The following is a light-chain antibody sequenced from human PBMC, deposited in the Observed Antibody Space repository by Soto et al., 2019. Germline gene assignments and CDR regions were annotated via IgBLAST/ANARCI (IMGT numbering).Light chain of an antibody. CDR2: DAS. CDR3: QQYGRSPFT. J-gene: IGKJ3*01. Sequence: EIVLTQSPGTLSLSPGERATLSCRASQSVSSSFLAWYRQKHGQAPRLLIYDASSRASGIPDRFSGSGSGTVFTLTISRLEPEDFAVYYCQQYGRSPFTFGPGTRVEIK. CDR1: QSVSSSF. V-gene: IGKV3-20*01.